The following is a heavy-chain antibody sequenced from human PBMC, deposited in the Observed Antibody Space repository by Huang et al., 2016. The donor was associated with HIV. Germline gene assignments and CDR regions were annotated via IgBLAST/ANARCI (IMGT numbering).Heavy chain of an antibody. Sequence: SGFTFSTYNMNWVRQAPGKGLEWVSYITSSSGSIYYADSVKCRFTRSRDNAKNSLYLQMNSLRAEDTAVYYCARFGSYYYGSGSYLDAFDIWGQGTMVTVSS. J-gene: IGHJ3*02. D-gene: IGHD3-10*01. CDR3: ARFGSYYYGSGSYLDAFDI. CDR1: GFTFSTYN. V-gene: IGHV3-48*01. CDR2: ITSSSGSI.